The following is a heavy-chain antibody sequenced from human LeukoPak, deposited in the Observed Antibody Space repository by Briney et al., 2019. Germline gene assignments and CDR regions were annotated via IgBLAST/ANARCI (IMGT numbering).Heavy chain of an antibody. CDR1: GYSFTNYW. Sequence: GESLKISCKGSGYSFTNYWIGWVRQMPGKGLEWMGIIYPSDSDTRYSPSFQGQVTMSADKSINTAYLQWSSLKASDTAMYYCARRQGCSSTSCPPDYWGQGTLVTVSS. CDR3: ARRQGCSSTSCPPDY. V-gene: IGHV5-51*01. CDR2: IYPSDSDT. J-gene: IGHJ4*02. D-gene: IGHD2-2*01.